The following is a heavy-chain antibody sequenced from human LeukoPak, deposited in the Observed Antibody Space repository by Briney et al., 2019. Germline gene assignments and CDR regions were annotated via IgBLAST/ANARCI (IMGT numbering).Heavy chain of an antibody. CDR3: ARGAALGVVTRFDP. Sequence: ASVKVSCKASGGTFSSYAISWVRQAPGQGLEWMGWISAYNGNTNYAQKLQGRVTMTTDTSTSTAYMELRSLRSDDTAVYYCARGAALGVVTRFDPWGQGTLVTVSS. CDR2: ISAYNGNT. J-gene: IGHJ5*02. CDR1: GGTFSSYA. V-gene: IGHV1-18*01. D-gene: IGHD2-15*01.